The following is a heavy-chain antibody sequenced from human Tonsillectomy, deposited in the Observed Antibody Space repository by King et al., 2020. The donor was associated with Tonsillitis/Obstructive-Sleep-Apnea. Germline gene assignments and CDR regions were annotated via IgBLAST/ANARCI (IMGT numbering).Heavy chain of an antibody. V-gene: IGHV3-74*01. CDR1: GFTFSSYW. CDR3: ARDTPNDFWSGLIYYYYYYMDV. D-gene: IGHD3-3*01. J-gene: IGHJ6*03. Sequence: VQLVESGGGLVQPGGSLGLSCAASGFTFSSYWMHWVRQAPGKGLVWVSRINSDGSSTSYADSVKGRFTISRDNAKNTLYLQMNSLRAEDTAVYYCARDTPNDFWSGLIYYYYYYMDVWGKGTTVTVSS. CDR2: INSDGSST.